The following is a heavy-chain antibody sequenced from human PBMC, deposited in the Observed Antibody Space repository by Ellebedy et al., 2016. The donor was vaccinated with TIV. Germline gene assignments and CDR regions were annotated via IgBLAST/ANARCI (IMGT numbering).Heavy chain of an antibody. D-gene: IGHD3-10*01. CDR1: GYTFTSYG. CDR3: ARDWVTMARGPQLPGY. J-gene: IGHJ4*02. Sequence: AASVKVSCKASGYTFTSYGIGWVRQTPGQGLEWMGWISAYNGNTNYAQKLQGRVTMTTDTSTSTAYMELRSLRSDDTAVYYCARDWVTMARGPQLPGYWGQGTLVTVSS. CDR2: ISAYNGNT. V-gene: IGHV1-18*01.